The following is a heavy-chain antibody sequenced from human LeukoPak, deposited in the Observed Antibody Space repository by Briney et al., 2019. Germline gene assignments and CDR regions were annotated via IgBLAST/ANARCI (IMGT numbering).Heavy chain of an antibody. V-gene: IGHV3-74*01. D-gene: IGHD6-6*01. CDR1: GFSFSGHW. Sequence: GGSLRLPCTASGFSFSGHWMHWARQLPGKGLVWVSRISPTGSTTSYADSVKGRFTVSRDNAKNTLYLQVNNLRAEDTAVYYCARGPNSNWSGPDFWGQGTLLTVPS. CDR3: ARGPNSNWSGPDF. J-gene: IGHJ4*02. CDR2: ISPTGSTT.